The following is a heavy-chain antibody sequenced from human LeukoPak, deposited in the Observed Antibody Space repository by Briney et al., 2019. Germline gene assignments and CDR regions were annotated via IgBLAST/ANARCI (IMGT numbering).Heavy chain of an antibody. V-gene: IGHV7-4-1*02. CDR2: ISTNTGNP. D-gene: IGHD3-22*01. CDR3: ARDYYDSSGGQSFDI. J-gene: IGHJ3*02. Sequence: ASVKVSCKASGYTFTNFALNWVRQAPGQRLEWMGWISTNTGNPTYAQGFTGRFVFSLDTSVSTAYLQISGLGAEDTAVYYCARDYYDSSGGQSFDIWGQGTMATVSS. CDR1: GYTFTNFA.